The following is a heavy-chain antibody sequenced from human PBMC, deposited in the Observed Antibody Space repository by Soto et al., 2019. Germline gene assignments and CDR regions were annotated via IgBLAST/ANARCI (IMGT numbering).Heavy chain of an antibody. J-gene: IGHJ4*02. CDR1: GGTFNNYA. CDR2: IIPIFDTP. D-gene: IGHD3-16*02. CDR3: ARSIGSGGVVGGFDY. Sequence: QVQLVQSGAEVKMPGSAVKVSCKASGGTFNNYAMNWVRQVPGQGLEWMGGIIPIFDTPRYAPNFQGRVAITVDDSSTTAYMELSSLRSDDTAIYYCARSIGSGGVVGGFDYWGQGTLVTVSS. V-gene: IGHV1-69*01.